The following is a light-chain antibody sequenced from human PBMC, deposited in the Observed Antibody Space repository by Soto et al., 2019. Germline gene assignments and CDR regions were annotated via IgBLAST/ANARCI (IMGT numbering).Light chain of an antibody. CDR1: SSNIGNNY. CDR2: DNN. J-gene: IGLJ2*01. V-gene: IGLV1-51*01. CDR3: DSWDNSLSVVL. Sequence: QSVLTQPPSVSAAPGQRVTISCSGSSSNIGNNYVSWYQQLPGTAPKLLIYDNNKRPSGIPDRFSGSTSGTSATLAIAGLQTGDEADYYCDSWDNSLSVVLFGGGTKLTV.